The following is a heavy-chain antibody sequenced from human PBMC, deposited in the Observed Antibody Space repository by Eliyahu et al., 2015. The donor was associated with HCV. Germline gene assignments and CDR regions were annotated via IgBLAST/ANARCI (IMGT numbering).Heavy chain of an antibody. Sequence: QVQLQESGPGLVKPSETLSLTCTVSGYSISSGSYWGWIRQPPGKGLEWIGSIYHSGSTYYNPSLKSRVTISVDTSKNQFSLKLSSVTAADTAVYYCARDLGSYSSSFSYWFDPWGQGTLVTVSS. CDR3: ARDLGSYSSSFSYWFDP. CDR1: GYSISSGSY. D-gene: IGHD6-13*01. CDR2: IYHSGST. V-gene: IGHV4-38-2*02. J-gene: IGHJ5*02.